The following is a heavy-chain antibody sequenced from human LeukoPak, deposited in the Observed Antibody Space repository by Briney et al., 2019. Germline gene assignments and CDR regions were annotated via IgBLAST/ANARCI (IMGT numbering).Heavy chain of an antibody. D-gene: IGHD1-26*01. Sequence: SETLSLTCTVSGGSISTFRWSWIRQPPGKGLEWIGYIYYRGSTNYNPSLKSRVTFSVDTSKNQFSLKLNSVTAADTAVYYCARDRGEGIVGTFDFWGQGTLVTVSS. CDR2: IYYRGST. CDR3: ARDRGEGIVGTFDF. J-gene: IGHJ4*02. CDR1: GGSISTFR. V-gene: IGHV4-59*01.